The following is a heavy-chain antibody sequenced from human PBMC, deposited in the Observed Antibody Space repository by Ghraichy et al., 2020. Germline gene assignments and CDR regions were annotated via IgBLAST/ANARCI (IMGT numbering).Heavy chain of an antibody. CDR1: GGSISTYY. D-gene: IGHD4-11*01. V-gene: IGHV4-59*08. J-gene: IGHJ4*02. CDR3: ARQADYSNDALGF. Sequence: SETLSLTCTVSGGSISTYYWSWIRQPPGKGLEWIAYIYYTGSTNYNPSLKSRVTISVDTAKKQFSLKLSSVTAADTAVYYCARQADYSNDALGFWGQGTLVTVSS. CDR2: IYYTGST.